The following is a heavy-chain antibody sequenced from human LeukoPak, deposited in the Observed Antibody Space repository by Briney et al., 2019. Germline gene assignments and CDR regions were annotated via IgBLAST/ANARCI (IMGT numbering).Heavy chain of an antibody. V-gene: IGHV4-39*01. CDR1: GGSISSSSYY. J-gene: IGHJ4*02. Sequence: SETLSLTCTVSGGSISSSSYYWGWLRQPPGKGLEWIGSIYYSGSTYYNPSLKSRVTISVDTSKNQFSLKLSSVTAADTAVYYCARHYFVGSGSYKPFEYWGQGTLVTVSS. D-gene: IGHD6-19*01. CDR2: IYYSGST. CDR3: ARHYFVGSGSYKPFEY.